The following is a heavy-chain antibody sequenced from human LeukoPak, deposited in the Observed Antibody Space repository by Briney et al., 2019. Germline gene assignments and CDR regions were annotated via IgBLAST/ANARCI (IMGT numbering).Heavy chain of an antibody. J-gene: IGHJ4*02. D-gene: IGHD3-10*01. CDR2: IYTSGST. CDR3: VRVNYYGSGSLFDY. Sequence: SETLSLTCTVSGGSISSYYWSWIRQPAGKGLEWIGRIYTSGSTNYNPSLKSRVTMSVDTSKNQFSLKLSSVTAADTAVYYCVRVNYYGSGSLFDYWGQGTLVTASS. V-gene: IGHV4-4*07. CDR1: GGSISSYY.